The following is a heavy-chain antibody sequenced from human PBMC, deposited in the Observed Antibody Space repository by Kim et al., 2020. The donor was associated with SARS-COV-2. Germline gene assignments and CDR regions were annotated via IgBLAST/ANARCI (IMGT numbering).Heavy chain of an antibody. Sequence: GGSLRLSCAASGFTFSSYAMHWVRQAPGKGLEWVAVISYDGSNKYYADSVKGRFTISRDNSKNTLYLQMNSLRAEDTAVYYCARGLVRGVFDAFDIWGQGTMVTVSS. CDR2: ISYDGSNK. CDR1: GFTFSSYA. J-gene: IGHJ3*02. D-gene: IGHD3-10*01. V-gene: IGHV3-30*04. CDR3: ARGLVRGVFDAFDI.